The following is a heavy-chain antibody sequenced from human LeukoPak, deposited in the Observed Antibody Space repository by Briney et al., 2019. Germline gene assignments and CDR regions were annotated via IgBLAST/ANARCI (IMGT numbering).Heavy chain of an antibody. J-gene: IGHJ4*02. CDR2: INPNSGGT. V-gene: IGHV1-2*02. CDR1: GYTFTSYG. D-gene: IGHD3-16*01. Sequence: EASVKVSCKASGYTFTSYGISWVRQAPGQGLEWMGWINPNSGGTNYAQKFQGRVTMTRDTSISTAYMELSRLRSDDTAVYYCARDLGDGYFDYWGQGTLVTVSS. CDR3: ARDLGDGYFDY.